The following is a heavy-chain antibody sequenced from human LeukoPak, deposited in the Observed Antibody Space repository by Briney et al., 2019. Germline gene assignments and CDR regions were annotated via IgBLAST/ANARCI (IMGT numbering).Heavy chain of an antibody. D-gene: IGHD6-13*01. CDR1: GFTISGFW. CDR2: MNSAGTTI. Sequence: GGSLRLSCAASGFTISGFWMHWVRQVPGEGLVWVARMNSAGTTINYADSVKGRFTISRDGAEKSLFLQMNSLRDDDTAFYYCVKDLSSNWYSFDYWGQGTLVTVSS. V-gene: IGHV3-74*01. CDR3: VKDLSSNWYSFDY. J-gene: IGHJ4*02.